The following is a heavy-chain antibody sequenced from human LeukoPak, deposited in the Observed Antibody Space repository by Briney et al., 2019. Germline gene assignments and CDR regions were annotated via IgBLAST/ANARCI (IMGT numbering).Heavy chain of an antibody. CDR3: ARVVGYSGSLCFDY. J-gene: IGHJ4*02. V-gene: IGHV3-64*01. D-gene: IGHD1-26*01. CDR1: GFTFITYV. Sequence: PGGSLRLSCAASGFTFITYVMHWVRQAPGEGLEYVSGISSNGVSTYYANSVKGRFTISRDNSKNTLYLQMGSLRVEDMAVYYCARVVGYSGSLCFDYWGQGTLVTVSS. CDR2: ISSNGVST.